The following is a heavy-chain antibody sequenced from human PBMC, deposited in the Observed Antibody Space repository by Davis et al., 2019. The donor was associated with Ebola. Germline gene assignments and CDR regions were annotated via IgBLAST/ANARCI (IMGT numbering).Heavy chain of an antibody. Sequence: AASVKVSCKASGYTFTSYDINWVRQATGQGLEWMGWMNPNSGNTGYAQKFQGRVTMTRNTSISTAYMELSSLRSEDTAVYYCAICSAIFGVVTYDYWGQGTLVTVSS. CDR1: GYTFTSYD. V-gene: IGHV1-8*01. J-gene: IGHJ4*02. CDR3: AICSAIFGVVTYDY. CDR2: MNPNSGNT. D-gene: IGHD3-3*01.